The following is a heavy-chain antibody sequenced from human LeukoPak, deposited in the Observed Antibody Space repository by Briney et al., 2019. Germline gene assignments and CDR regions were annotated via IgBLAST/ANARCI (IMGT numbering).Heavy chain of an antibody. D-gene: IGHD3-10*01. CDR2: MSDSSNYI. CDR3: ARDFSGFGESADH. V-gene: IGHV3-21*01. J-gene: IGHJ5*02. Sequence: GGSLRLSCVVSGITVSNYGMSWVRQAPGKGLERVSSMSDSSNYIYYADSVKGRFTISRDNAKNSLFLQMNSLRAEDTAVYYCARDFSGFGESADHWGQGTLVTVSS. CDR1: GITVSNYG.